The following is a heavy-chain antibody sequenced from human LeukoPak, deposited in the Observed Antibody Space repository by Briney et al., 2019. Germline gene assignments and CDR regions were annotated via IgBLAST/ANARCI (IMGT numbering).Heavy chain of an antibody. J-gene: IGHJ4*02. CDR2: IYYRGNT. CDR1: GGSFTAYC. D-gene: IGHD1-26*01. V-gene: IGHV4-39*07. Sequence: SETPSLTCTVPGGSFTAYCWGWIRQPPGRGLEWIGRIYYRGNTFYNPSLRNRFSISIDTSKGRFSLTLKSVTAADTAVYFCTRDREHGTQDSWGQGTLVTV. CDR3: TRDREHGTQDS.